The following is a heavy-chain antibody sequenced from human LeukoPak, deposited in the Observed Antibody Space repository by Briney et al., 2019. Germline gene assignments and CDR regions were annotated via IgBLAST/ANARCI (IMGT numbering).Heavy chain of an antibody. CDR2: ISYGGSNK. CDR1: GFTFSSYG. D-gene: IGHD2-8*01. CDR3: AKAIYCTNGVCGIDY. Sequence: GGSLRLSCAASGFTFSSYGMHWVRQAPGKGLEWVAVISYGGSNKYYADSVKGRFTISRDNSKNTLYLQMNSLRAEDTAVYYCAKAIYCTNGVCGIDYWGQGTLVTVSS. J-gene: IGHJ4*02. V-gene: IGHV3-30*18.